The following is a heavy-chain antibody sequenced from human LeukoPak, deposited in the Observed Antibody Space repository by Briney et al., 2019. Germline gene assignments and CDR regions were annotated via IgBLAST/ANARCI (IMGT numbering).Heavy chain of an antibody. V-gene: IGHV3-66*02. J-gene: IGHJ3*02. CDR2: IYSGCNT. D-gene: IGHD1-26*01. Sequence: GGSLRLSCAASGFTVSSNYMTWVRQAPGKGLEWVSVIYSGCNTYYADSVKGRFTISRDKSKNTLYLQMNSLRAADTAVYYCASGGSYLDDAFDIWGQGTMVTVSS. CDR3: ASGGSYLDDAFDI. CDR1: GFTVSSNY.